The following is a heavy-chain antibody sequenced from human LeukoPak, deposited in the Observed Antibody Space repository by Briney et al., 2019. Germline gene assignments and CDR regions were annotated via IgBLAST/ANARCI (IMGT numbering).Heavy chain of an antibody. CDR2: ISGSTGNT. V-gene: IGHV1-18*01. CDR3: ARSGRGTYFYFDL. CDR1: AYSFTRYG. D-gene: IGHD1-26*01. Sequence: GASVRVSCKASAYSFTRYGVSWVRQAPGQGLGWMGWISGSTGNTKYVEKFQGRLTVTADTSTGTAYLDLTKLRIDDTAVYFCARSGRGTYFYFDLWGQGTLVTVSS. J-gene: IGHJ4*02.